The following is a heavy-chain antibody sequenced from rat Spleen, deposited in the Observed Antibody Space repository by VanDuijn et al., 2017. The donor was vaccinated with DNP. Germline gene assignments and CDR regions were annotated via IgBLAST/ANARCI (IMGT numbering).Heavy chain of an antibody. CDR1: GFTFSDYN. J-gene: IGHJ4*01. CDR3: GKHMGLAMDA. D-gene: IGHD4-1*01. Sequence: EVQLVESGGGLVQPGRSLKLSCAASGFTFSDYNMAWVRKAPEKGLEWVATISYDSSNTYYRDSVKGRITLSRDHAKSTLYLQMDSLRSEDTANYYCGKHMGLAMDAWGQGTSVPGSS. CDR2: ISYDSSNT. V-gene: IGHV5S10*01.